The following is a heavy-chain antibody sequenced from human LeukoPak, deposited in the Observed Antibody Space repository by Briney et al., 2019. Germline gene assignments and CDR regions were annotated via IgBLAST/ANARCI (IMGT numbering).Heavy chain of an antibody. CDR1: GGSISSYY. V-gene: IGHV4-59*01. Sequence: SETLSLTCTVSGGSISSYYWSWIRQPPGKGLEWIGYISYSGSTNYNPSLKSRVTISVDTSKNQFSLKLSSVTAADTAVYYCARAPLWFGELGYYGMDVWGQGTTVTVSS. D-gene: IGHD3-10*01. CDR2: ISYSGST. J-gene: IGHJ6*02. CDR3: ARAPLWFGELGYYGMDV.